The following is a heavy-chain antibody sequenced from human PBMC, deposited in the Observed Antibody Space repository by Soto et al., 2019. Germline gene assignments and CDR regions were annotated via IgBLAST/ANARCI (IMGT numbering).Heavy chain of an antibody. J-gene: IGHJ6*02. D-gene: IGHD3-22*01. CDR2: IYYSGST. CDR3: ARRLYYDSSGFEGGGMDV. V-gene: IGHV4-39*01. Sequence: QLQLQESGPGLVKPSETLSLTCTVSGGSISSSSYYWGGIRQPPVNGLEWIGSIYYSGSTYYNPSLKSRVTISVDTSKIQFSLKLSSVTAADTAVYYCARRLYYDSSGFEGGGMDVWGQGTTVTVSS. CDR1: GGSISSSSYY.